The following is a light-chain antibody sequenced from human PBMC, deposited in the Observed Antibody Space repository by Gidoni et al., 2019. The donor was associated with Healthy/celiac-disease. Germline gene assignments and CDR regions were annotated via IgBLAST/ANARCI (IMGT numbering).Light chain of an antibody. J-gene: IGLJ1*01. CDR3: SSYTSSSLYV. CDR2: DVS. V-gene: IGLV2-14*03. CDR1: SSDVGGYNY. Sequence: QSALTQPASASGSPGQSITIPCTGTSSDVGGYNYVSWYQQHPGKAPKLMIYDVSNRPSGVSNRFSGSKSGNTASLTISGLQAEDEADYYCSSYTSSSLYVFGTGTKVTVL.